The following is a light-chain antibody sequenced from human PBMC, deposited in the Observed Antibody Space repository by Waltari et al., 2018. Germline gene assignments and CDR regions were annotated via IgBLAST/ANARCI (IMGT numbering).Light chain of an antibody. CDR1: QSISTY. CDR3: QQRSNWPPLT. Sequence: EIVLTQSPVNLSLSPGERATLSCRDSQSISTYLAWYQHKPGQAPRLLIYEASNRATGIPARFSGSGSGTDFTLTITSLEPEDFAFYYCQQRSNWPPLTFGGGTKVEIK. J-gene: IGKJ4*01. V-gene: IGKV3-11*01. CDR2: EAS.